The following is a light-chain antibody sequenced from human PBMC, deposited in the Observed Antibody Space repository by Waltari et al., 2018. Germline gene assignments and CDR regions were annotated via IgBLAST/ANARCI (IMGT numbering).Light chain of an antibody. CDR1: KLGDKY. CDR3: QAGDSSTGV. CDR2: QDS. J-gene: IGLJ1*01. V-gene: IGLV3-1*01. Sequence: SYELTQPPPVSVSPGQTASITCSGDKLGDKYACWYQQKPGQSTVMVIYQDSKRPSGIPDGFSGSNSGNTATLTISGTQAMDEADYYCQAGDSSTGVFGTGTKVTVL.